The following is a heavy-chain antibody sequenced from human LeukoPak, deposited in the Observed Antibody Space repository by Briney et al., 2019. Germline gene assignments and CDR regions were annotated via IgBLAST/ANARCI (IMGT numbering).Heavy chain of an antibody. CDR3: ARDGTYYYDSSGYPLKDMDV. Sequence: GASVKVSCKASGYTFTGYGISWVRQAPGQGLEWMGWISAYNGNTNYAQKLQGRVTMTTDTSTSTAYMELRSLRSDDTAVYYCARDGTYYYDSSGYPLKDMDVWGKGTTVTVSS. CDR2: ISAYNGNT. V-gene: IGHV1-18*01. CDR1: GYTFTGYG. D-gene: IGHD3-22*01. J-gene: IGHJ6*03.